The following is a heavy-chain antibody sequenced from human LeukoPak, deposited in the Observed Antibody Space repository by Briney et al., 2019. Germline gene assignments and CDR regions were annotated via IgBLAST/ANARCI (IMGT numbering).Heavy chain of an antibody. CDR1: GFTFSSYA. CDR2: ISGSGGST. V-gene: IGHV3-23*01. Sequence: GGSLRLSCAASGFTFSSYAMSWVRQAPGKGLEWVSAISGSGGSTYYADSVKGRFTISRDNSKNTLYLQMNSLRAEDTAVYYCAKEPGIVAAEYNWFDPWGQGTLVTVSS. D-gene: IGHD6-13*01. J-gene: IGHJ5*02. CDR3: AKEPGIVAAEYNWFDP.